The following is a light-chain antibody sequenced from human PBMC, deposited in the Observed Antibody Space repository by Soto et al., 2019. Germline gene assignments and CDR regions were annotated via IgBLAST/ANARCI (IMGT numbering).Light chain of an antibody. CDR1: SSDVGAYNY. J-gene: IGLJ3*02. V-gene: IGLV2-14*01. CDR3: NSYTSSSTWV. Sequence: QSALTQPASVSGSPRQSITISCTGTSSDVGAYNYVSWYQQHPGKVPKLMIYDVSNRPSGVSNRFSGSKSGNTASLTISGLQAEDEADYYCNSYTSSSTWVFGGGTKLTVL. CDR2: DVS.